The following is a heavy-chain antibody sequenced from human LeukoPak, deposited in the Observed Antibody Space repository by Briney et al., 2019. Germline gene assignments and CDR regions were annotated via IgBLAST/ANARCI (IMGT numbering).Heavy chain of an antibody. J-gene: IGHJ4*02. CDR2: FYTGGDK. Sequence: GGSLRLSCAVSGFSVSDKYMSWVRQAPGKGLEWVSVFYTGGDKYYAAFVKGRLTISRDNSNNMVFLQMNSLTVEDTALYYCAGGQMFTSGGFDNWGQGTLVTVSS. CDR1: GFSVSDKY. D-gene: IGHD6-19*01. CDR3: AGGQMFTSGGFDN. V-gene: IGHV3-53*01.